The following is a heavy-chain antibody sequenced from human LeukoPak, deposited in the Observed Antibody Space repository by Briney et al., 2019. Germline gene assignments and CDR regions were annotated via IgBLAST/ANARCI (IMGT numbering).Heavy chain of an antibody. J-gene: IGHJ5*02. Sequence: SETLSLTCTVSGGSIRSDHWSWIRQPPGKGLEFIGYIDYSGTTDYNPSLKSRVTISVDTSKTQLSLTLRSVTAADTAVYYCARAHDYGDYKKWFDPWGQGTLVTVSS. CDR2: IDYSGTT. D-gene: IGHD4-17*01. V-gene: IGHV4-59*01. CDR1: GGSIRSDH. CDR3: ARAHDYGDYKKWFDP.